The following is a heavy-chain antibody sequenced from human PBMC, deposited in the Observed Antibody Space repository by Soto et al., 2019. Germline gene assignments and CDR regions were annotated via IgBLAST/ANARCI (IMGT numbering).Heavy chain of an antibody. CDR2: IYWNDDK. Sequence: SGPTLVNPTQTLTLTCTFSGFSLTTIGVGVGWIRQPPGKAPEWLALIYWNDDKRYSPSLQSRLTITKDTSKNQVVLTLTNMDPVDTATHYCAHRLGSRGSFDYWGQGSLVTVSS. CDR1: GFSLTTIGVG. D-gene: IGHD6-25*01. V-gene: IGHV2-5*01. CDR3: AHRLGSRGSFDY. J-gene: IGHJ4*02.